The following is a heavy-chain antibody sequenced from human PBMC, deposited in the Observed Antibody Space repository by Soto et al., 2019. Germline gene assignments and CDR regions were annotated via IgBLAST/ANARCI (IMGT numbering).Heavy chain of an antibody. CDR1: GYTFTSYA. CDR3: ARGLWFGELNEYNGFDP. CDR2: VNAGNGNT. Sequence: ASVKVSCKASGYTFTSYAMHWVRQAPGQRLEWMGWVNAGNGNTKYSQKFQGRVTITRDTSASTAYMELSSLRSEDTAVYYCARGLWFGELNEYNGFDPGGQGTLVPVSS. V-gene: IGHV1-3*01. D-gene: IGHD3-10*01. J-gene: IGHJ5*02.